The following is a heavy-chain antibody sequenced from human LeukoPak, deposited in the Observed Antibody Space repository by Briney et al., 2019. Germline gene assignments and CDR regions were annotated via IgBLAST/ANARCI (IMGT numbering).Heavy chain of an antibody. Sequence: GGSLRLSCAASGFTFSSYWMSWVRQPPGKGLEWVANIKQDGSEKYYVDSVKGRFTISRDNAKNSLYLQMNSLRAEDTAVYYCARDTLDLSIWGGPNYYYYYMDVWGKGTTVTVSS. CDR3: ARDTLDLSIWGGPNYYYYYMDV. V-gene: IGHV3-7*01. D-gene: IGHD3-16*01. J-gene: IGHJ6*03. CDR2: IKQDGSEK. CDR1: GFTFSSYW.